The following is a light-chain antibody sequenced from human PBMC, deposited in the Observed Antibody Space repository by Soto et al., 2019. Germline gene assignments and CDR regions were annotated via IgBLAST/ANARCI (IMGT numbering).Light chain of an antibody. J-gene: IGKJ4*01. Sequence: DVQMTQSPSSLSASVGDRVTITCRASQSINNWLAWYQQKPGKAPKFLIYDASTLETGVPSRFSGSASGTEFTLTINGLQPEDVASYYGQQYDTYPLTFGGGTRVELK. CDR1: QSINNW. V-gene: IGKV1-5*01. CDR2: DAS. CDR3: QQYDTYPLT.